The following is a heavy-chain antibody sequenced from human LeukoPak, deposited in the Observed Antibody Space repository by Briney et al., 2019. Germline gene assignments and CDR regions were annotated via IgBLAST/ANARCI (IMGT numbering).Heavy chain of an antibody. CDR3: AKDMYSSGWYGFYYYYMDV. Sequence: PGGSLRLSCAASGFTFSSYAMSWVRQAPGKGLEWVSAISGSGGSTYYADSVKGRFTISRDNSKNTLYLQMNSLRAEDTAVYYCAKDMYSSGWYGFYYYYMDVWGKGTTVTDSS. CDR1: GFTFSSYA. CDR2: ISGSGGST. D-gene: IGHD6-19*01. V-gene: IGHV3-23*01. J-gene: IGHJ6*03.